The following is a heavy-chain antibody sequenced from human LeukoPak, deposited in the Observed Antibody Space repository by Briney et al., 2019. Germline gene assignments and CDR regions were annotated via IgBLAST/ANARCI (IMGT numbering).Heavy chain of an antibody. CDR2: IYTSGST. D-gene: IGHD3-16*02. V-gene: IGHV4-4*07. Sequence: SETLSLTCTVSGGSISSYYWSWIRQPAGKGLEWIGRIYTSGSTDYNPSLKSRVTMSVDTSKNQFSLNLSSVSAADTAVYFCTRVSIHGDSDYWGQGTLVTVSS. CDR3: TRVSIHGDSDY. J-gene: IGHJ4*02. CDR1: GGSISSYY.